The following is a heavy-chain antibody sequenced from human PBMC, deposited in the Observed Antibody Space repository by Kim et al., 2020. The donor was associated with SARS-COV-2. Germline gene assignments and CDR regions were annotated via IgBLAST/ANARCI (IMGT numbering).Heavy chain of an antibody. Sequence: SETLSLTCTVSGGSVSSGSYYWSWIRQPPGKGLEWIGYIYYSGSTNYNPSLKSRVTISVDTSKNQFSLKLSSVTAADTAVYYCARDWRGTYYYDSSGYTASDWGQGTLVTVSS. CDR1: GGSVSSGSYY. CDR2: IYYSGST. J-gene: IGHJ4*02. CDR3: ARDWRGTYYYDSSGYTASD. D-gene: IGHD3-22*01. V-gene: IGHV4-61*01.